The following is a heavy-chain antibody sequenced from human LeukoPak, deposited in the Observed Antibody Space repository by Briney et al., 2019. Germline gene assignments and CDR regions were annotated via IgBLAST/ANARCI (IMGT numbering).Heavy chain of an antibody. CDR1: GGSISSGSFF. V-gene: IGHV4-39*01. CDR3: ATTSYISGWHWNFDY. Sequence: SETLFLTCTLSGGSISSGSFFLDWIRQPPGKGLEWLGRIHSIWSTYYNPSLKSRLTISVDTSKNQFSLKLRSVTAADTAVYYCATTSYISGWHWNFDYWGQGTLVTVSS. J-gene: IGHJ4*02. CDR2: IHSIWST. D-gene: IGHD6-19*01.